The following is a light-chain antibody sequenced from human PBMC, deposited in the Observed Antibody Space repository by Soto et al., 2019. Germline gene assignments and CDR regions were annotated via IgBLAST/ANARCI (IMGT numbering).Light chain of an antibody. CDR1: TGAVTSGHY. Sequence: QAVVTQDPSLPVSPGGTVTLTCGSSTGAVTSGHYPYWFQQKPGQAPRTLIYDTSNKHSWTPARFSGSLLGGKAALTLSGAQPEDEAEYYCLLSYSGASVVFGGGTKLTVL. CDR2: DTS. CDR3: LLSYSGASVV. J-gene: IGLJ2*01. V-gene: IGLV7-46*01.